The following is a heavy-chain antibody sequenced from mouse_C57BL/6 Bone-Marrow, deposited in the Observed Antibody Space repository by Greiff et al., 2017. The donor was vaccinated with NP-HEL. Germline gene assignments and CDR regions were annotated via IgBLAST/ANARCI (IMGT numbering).Heavy chain of an antibody. CDR3: ARAPRDYYAMDY. CDR1: GFTFSDYG. V-gene: IGHV5-15*01. CDR2: ISNLAYSI. J-gene: IGHJ4*01. Sequence: EVKLVESGGGLVQPGGSLKLSCAASGFTFSDYGMAWVRQAPRKGPEWVAFISNLAYSIYYADTVTGRFTISRENAKNTLYLEMSSLRSEDTAMYYCARAPRDYYAMDYWGQGTSVTVSS.